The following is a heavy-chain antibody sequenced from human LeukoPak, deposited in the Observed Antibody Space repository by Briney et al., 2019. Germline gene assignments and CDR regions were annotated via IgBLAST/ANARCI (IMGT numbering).Heavy chain of an antibody. V-gene: IGHV3-9*01. D-gene: IGHD3-22*01. CDR3: AKDSGGGDAPTSGYSPLDY. J-gene: IGHJ4*02. CDR1: GFTFDDYA. Sequence: RAGRSLRLSCAASGFTFDDYAMHWVRQAPGKGLEWVSGISWNSGSIGYADSVKGRFTISRDNAKNSLYLQMNSLRAEDTALYYCAKDSGGGDAPTSGYSPLDYWGQGTLVTVSS. CDR2: ISWNSGSI.